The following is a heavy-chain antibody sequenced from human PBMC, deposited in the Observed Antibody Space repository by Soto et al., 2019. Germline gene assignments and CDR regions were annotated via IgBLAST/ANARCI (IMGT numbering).Heavy chain of an antibody. V-gene: IGHV1-2*02. Sequence: ASVKVSCKASGYTFTGYYMHWVRQAPGRGLEWMGFISPDGADTNYAKKFQGSVTLTRDRSITTAYMELSRLTSDDSAVYYCARGEYNYAQYCFHXWGQGTLLTVSX. CDR3: ARGEYNYAQYCFHX. CDR1: GYTFTGYY. CDR2: ISPDGADT. D-gene: IGHD5-18*01. J-gene: IGHJ4*02.